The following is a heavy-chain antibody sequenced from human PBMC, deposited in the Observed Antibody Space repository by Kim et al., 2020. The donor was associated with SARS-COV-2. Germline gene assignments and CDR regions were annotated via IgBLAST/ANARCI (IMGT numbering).Heavy chain of an antibody. CDR2: IWYDGSNK. D-gene: IGHD3-3*01. CDR1: GFTFSSYG. J-gene: IGHJ4*02. Sequence: GGSLRLSCAASGFTFSSYGMHWVRQAPGKGLEWVAVIWYDGSNKYYADSVKGRFTISRDNSKNTLYLQMNSLRAEDTAVYYCARGLYDFWSGYYTLRGYSGYELDYWGQGTLVTVSS. CDR3: ARGLYDFWSGYYTLRGYSGYELDY. V-gene: IGHV3-33*01.